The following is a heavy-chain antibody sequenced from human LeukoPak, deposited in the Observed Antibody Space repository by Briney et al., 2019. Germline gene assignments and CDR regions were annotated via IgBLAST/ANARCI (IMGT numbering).Heavy chain of an antibody. J-gene: IGHJ4*02. CDR3: ARHSHGADFDY. Sequence: SETLSLTCTVSGASVGNYYWSWIRQPPGKGLEWVGHTYTSGNTNYNPSLNSRVAISVDTSKNQFSLRLSSVTAADTALYYCARHSHGADFDYWGQGTLVTVSS. D-gene: IGHD3-16*01. CDR2: TYTSGNT. CDR1: GASVGNYY. V-gene: IGHV4-4*09.